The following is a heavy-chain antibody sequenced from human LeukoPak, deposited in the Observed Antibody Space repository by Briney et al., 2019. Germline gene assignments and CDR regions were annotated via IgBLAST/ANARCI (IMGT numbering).Heavy chain of an antibody. J-gene: IGHJ3*02. Sequence: SETLSLTCTVSGGSISSYYWSWIRQPAGKGLEWIGRIYTSGSTNYNPSLKSRVTMSVDTSKNQFSLKLSSVTAADTAVYYCASEYYDFWSGYGFAFDIWGQGTMVTVSS. V-gene: IGHV4-4*07. CDR2: IYTSGST. D-gene: IGHD3-3*01. CDR3: ASEYYDFWSGYGFAFDI. CDR1: GGSISSYY.